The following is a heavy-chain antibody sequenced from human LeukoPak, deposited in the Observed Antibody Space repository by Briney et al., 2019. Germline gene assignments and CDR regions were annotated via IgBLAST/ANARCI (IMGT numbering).Heavy chain of an antibody. V-gene: IGHV3-33*01. CDR2: IWEDGRQT. J-gene: IGHJ4*02. Sequence: GGALRLSCAASGFLFRSYGLRWVRQASGKGLEWVGDIWEDGRQTYYGDSMKGRFTISRENSMNTLYMQMNSLRGEYAAVYYCARGSLNTVNSHYYWGQGTLVTVSS. CDR1: GFLFRSYG. D-gene: IGHD4-17*01. CDR3: ARGSLNTVNSHYY.